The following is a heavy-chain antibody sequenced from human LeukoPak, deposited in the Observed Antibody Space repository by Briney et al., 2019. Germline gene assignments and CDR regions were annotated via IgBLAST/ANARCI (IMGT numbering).Heavy chain of an antibody. J-gene: IGHJ5*02. CDR1: GFTFSSYG. Sequence: GGSLRLSCAASGFTFSSYGMHWVRQAPGKGLEWVAVISYDGSNKYYADSVKGRFTISRDNSKNTLYLQMNSLRAEDTAVYYCVKDSGNWFDPWGQGTLVTVSS. CDR2: ISYDGSNK. CDR3: VKDSGNWFDP. V-gene: IGHV3-30*18. D-gene: IGHD3-10*01.